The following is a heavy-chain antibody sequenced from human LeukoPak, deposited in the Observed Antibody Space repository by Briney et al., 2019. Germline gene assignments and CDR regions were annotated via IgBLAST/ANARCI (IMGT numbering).Heavy chain of an antibody. CDR3: ARDLCGGDCSQLGGFDY. D-gene: IGHD2-21*02. Sequence: PGGSLRLSCAASGFTFSSNSMNWGRQSPGKGLEWGALLSYDGGNKYYTHSVKGRFTVYRDNSNNTLYLHMNSLRPEDTALYYCARDLCGGDCSQLGGFDYWGQGTLVTVSS. CDR1: GFTFSSNS. V-gene: IGHV3-30*04. J-gene: IGHJ4*02. CDR2: LSYDGGNK.